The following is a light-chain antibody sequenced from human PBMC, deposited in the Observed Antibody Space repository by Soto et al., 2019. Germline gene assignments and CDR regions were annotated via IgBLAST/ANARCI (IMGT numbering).Light chain of an antibody. CDR1: SSNIGADYD. J-gene: IGLJ1*01. Sequence: QSVLTQPPSVSGAPGQRVTISCTGSSSNIGADYDVYWYQQRPGTAPKLLIYGNKNRPSGVPDRFSGSKSGTTASLAITGLQAEDEADYYCQSYDSSRSGDVFGSGTKLTVL. V-gene: IGLV1-40*01. CDR3: QSYDSSRSGDV. CDR2: GNK.